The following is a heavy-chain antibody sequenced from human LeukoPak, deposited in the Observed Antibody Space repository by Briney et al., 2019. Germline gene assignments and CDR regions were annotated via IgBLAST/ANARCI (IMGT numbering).Heavy chain of an antibody. J-gene: IGHJ6*04. CDR1: SGSISPYY. CDR2: VSYSGST. CDR3: VRGLTGVVGAADV. V-gene: IGHV4-59*01. D-gene: IGHD2-15*01. Sequence: SETLSLTCTVSSGSISPYYWSWIRQPPGRELEWIGYVSYSGSTNYNPSLKSRVTISLETSKNQFSLKLSSVTAADTAVYYCVRGLTGVVGAADVWGKGTTVTVSS.